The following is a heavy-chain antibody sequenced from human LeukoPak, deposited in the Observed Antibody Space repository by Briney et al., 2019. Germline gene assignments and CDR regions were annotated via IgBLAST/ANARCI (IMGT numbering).Heavy chain of an antibody. CDR2: IRDAGSA. J-gene: IGHJ4*02. Sequence: GGSLRLSCAASGFTFSSYAMGWVRQTPEKGLEWVSAIRDAGSAYYADSVKGRFTISRDNSKNTLYPQMDSLRGEDTAVYYCAVRGSAWGGPFNYWGRGTLVTVSS. CDR1: GFTFSSYA. D-gene: IGHD6-19*01. V-gene: IGHV3-23*01. CDR3: AVRGSAWGGPFNY.